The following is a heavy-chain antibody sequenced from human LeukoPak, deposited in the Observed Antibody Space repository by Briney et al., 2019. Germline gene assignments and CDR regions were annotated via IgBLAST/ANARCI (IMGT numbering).Heavy chain of an antibody. J-gene: IGHJ4*02. CDR2: IFSSGST. D-gene: IGHD5-24*01. V-gene: IGHV4-4*08. CDR1: GGSISRSY. Sequence: SETLSLTCAVTGGSISRSYWSWIRQPPGKGLEWIGYIFSSGSTNYNPSLRNRVAISADTSKNQFSLRLTSVAAADTAVYYCARLRAMDFDYWGQGTLVTVSS. CDR3: ARLRAMDFDY.